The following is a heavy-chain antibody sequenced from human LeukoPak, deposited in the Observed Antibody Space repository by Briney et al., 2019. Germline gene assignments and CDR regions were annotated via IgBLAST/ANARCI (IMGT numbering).Heavy chain of an antibody. D-gene: IGHD2-15*01. V-gene: IGHV1-8*01. CDR2: MNPNSGNT. J-gene: IGHJ4*02. Sequence: GASVKVSCKASGYTFTSYDINWVRQATGQGLEWMGWMNPNSGNTGYAQKFQGRVTMTRNTSISTAYMELSSLRSEDTAVYYCARGHRVGIVVVVADALFDYWGQGTLVTVSS. CDR3: ARGHRVGIVVVVADALFDY. CDR1: GYTFTSYD.